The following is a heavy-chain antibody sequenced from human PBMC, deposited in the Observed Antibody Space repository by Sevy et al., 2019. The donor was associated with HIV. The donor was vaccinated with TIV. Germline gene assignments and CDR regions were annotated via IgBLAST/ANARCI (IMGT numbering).Heavy chain of an antibody. V-gene: IGHV3-15*01. CDR1: GFTFSNAW. J-gene: IGHJ4*02. Sequence: GGSLRLSCAASGFTFSNAWMSWVRQAPGKGLEWVGRIKSKTDGRTTDYAAPVKGRFTISRDDSKHTLYLQMNSLKTEQTAIYYCTTDWKKRGLSALLDYWGQGTLVTVSS. CDR2: IKSKTDGRTT. D-gene: IGHD1-1*01. CDR3: TTDWKKRGLSALLDY.